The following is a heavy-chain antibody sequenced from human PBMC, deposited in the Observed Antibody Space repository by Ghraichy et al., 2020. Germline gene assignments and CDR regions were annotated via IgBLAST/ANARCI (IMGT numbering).Heavy chain of an antibody. V-gene: IGHV1-18*01. CDR2: ISAYNGNT. J-gene: IGHJ6*02. CDR1: GYTFTSYG. CDR3: ARDMENWNCVGYYYYDGMDV. D-gene: IGHD1-7*01. Sequence: ASVKVSCKASGYTFTSYGISWARQAPGQGLEWMGWISAYNGNTNYAQKLQGRVTMTTDTSTSTAYMELRSLRSDDTAVYYCARDMENWNCVGYYYYDGMDVWDQGATVTGSS.